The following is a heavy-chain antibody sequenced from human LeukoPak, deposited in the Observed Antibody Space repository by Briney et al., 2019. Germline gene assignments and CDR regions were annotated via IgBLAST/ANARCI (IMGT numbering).Heavy chain of an antibody. CDR1: GYTFTSYD. Sequence: ASVKVSCKASGYTFTSYDINWVRQATGQGLEWMGWMNPNSGNTAYVQKFQGRVTMTRTTSINTAYMELSGLRSADTAVYYCARGASRSFDYWGQGTLVTVSS. CDR3: ARGASRSFDY. V-gene: IGHV1-8*01. J-gene: IGHJ4*02. CDR2: MNPNSGNT.